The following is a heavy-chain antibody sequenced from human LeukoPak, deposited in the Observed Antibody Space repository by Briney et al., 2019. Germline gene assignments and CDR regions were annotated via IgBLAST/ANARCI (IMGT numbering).Heavy chain of an antibody. Sequence: SSETLSLTCTVSGGSISSYYWSWIRQPAGKGLEWIGRIYTSGSTNYNPSLKSRVTISADTSKNHFSLKLTSVTAADTAVYYCARDQTYSGSGIYTYFDYWGQGILVTVSS. D-gene: IGHD3-10*01. CDR1: GGSISSYY. J-gene: IGHJ4*02. CDR2: IYTSGST. CDR3: ARDQTYSGSGIYTYFDY. V-gene: IGHV4-4*07.